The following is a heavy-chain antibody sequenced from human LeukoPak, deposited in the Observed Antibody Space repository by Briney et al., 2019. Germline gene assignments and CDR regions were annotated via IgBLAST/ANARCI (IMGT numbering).Heavy chain of an antibody. V-gene: IGHV3-33*06. CDR3: ANNFDY. CDR2: IWHDGSNK. CDR1: GSTFSNYG. J-gene: IGHJ4*02. Sequence: GGSLRLSCAASGSTFSNYGMHWVRQAPGKGLEWVAVIWHDGSNKYYADSVKGRFTISRDNSKNTLYLQMNSLRAEDTAVYYCANNFDYWGQGTLVTVSS.